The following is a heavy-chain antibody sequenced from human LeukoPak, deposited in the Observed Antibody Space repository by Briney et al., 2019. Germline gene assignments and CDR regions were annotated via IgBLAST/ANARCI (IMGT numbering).Heavy chain of an antibody. J-gene: IGHJ4*02. CDR2: VYTSGST. CDR3: VVSFGGVIANYFDY. D-gene: IGHD3-16*02. CDR1: GGSISSYY. V-gene: IGHV4-4*07. Sequence: SETLSLTCTVSGGSISSYYWSWIRQPAGKGLEWIGRVYTSGSTNYNPSLKSRVTMSVDTSKNQFSLKLSSVTAADTAVYYCVVSFGGVIANYFDYWGQGTLVTVSS.